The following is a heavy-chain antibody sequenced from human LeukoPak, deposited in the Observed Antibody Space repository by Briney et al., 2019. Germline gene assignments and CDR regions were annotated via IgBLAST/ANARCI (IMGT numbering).Heavy chain of an antibody. V-gene: IGHV3-30*02. D-gene: IGHD3-10*01. J-gene: IGHJ4*02. CDR2: IRYDGSNK. Sequence: PGGSLRLSCAASGFTFSSYGMHWVRQAPGKGLEWVAFIRYDGSNKYYADSVKGRFTISRDNSKNTLYLQMNSLRAEDTAVYYCAKDRYYYGSGSYYDLDYWGQGTLVTVSS. CDR3: AKDRYYYGSGSYYDLDY. CDR1: GFTFSSYG.